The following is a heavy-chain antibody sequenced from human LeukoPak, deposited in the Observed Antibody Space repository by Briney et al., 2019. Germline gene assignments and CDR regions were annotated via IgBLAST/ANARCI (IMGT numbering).Heavy chain of an antibody. D-gene: IGHD3-10*01. V-gene: IGHV4-34*01. CDR1: DDSITIYY. Sequence: PSETLSLTCTVSDDSITIYYWSWIRQPPGKGLEWIGEINHSGSTNYNPSLKSRVTISVDTSKNQFSLKLSSVTAADTAVYYCARGQPYYYGSGSYYKPWGQGTLVTVS. CDR2: INHSGST. CDR3: ARGQPYYYGSGSYYKP. J-gene: IGHJ5*02.